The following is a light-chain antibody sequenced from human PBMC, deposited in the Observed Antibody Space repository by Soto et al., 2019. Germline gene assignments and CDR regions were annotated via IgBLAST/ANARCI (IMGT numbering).Light chain of an antibody. CDR1: QGISSY. V-gene: IGKV1-8*01. CDR3: QQSYSYPST. Sequence: IRMTQSPSSFSASTGDRVTITCRASQGISSYLAWYQQKPGKAPKLLIYAASTLQSGVPSRFSGSGSGTDFTLTISCLQSEDFATYYCQQSYSYPSTFGQGTRLEI. CDR2: AAS. J-gene: IGKJ5*01.